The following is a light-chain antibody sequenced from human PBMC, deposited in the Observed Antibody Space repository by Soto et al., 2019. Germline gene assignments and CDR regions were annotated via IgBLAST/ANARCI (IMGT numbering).Light chain of an antibody. V-gene: IGKV4-1*01. CDR3: HQYLSAPWT. CDR1: QTILYSSNNNNY. Sequence: DIVMTQSPDSLAVSLGERATINCESSQTILYSSNNNNYLAWYQQKPGQPPKLLIYWASNRESGVPDRFSGSGSGTDFTLTISSLQAEDVAVYYCHQYLSAPWTFGQGTKVEIK. CDR2: WAS. J-gene: IGKJ1*01.